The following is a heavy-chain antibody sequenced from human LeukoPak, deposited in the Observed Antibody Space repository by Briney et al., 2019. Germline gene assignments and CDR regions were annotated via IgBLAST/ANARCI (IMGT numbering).Heavy chain of an antibody. J-gene: IGHJ4*02. Sequence: PGGSLRLSCAASGFIFSSSWMTWVRQAPGLGLEWVANIRQDGNEIFYVDSVKGRFTITRDNAKNSLYLQMNSLRAEDTAVYYCAKDGSIVTTYFDYWGQGTLVTVSS. CDR3: AKDGSIVTTYFDY. V-gene: IGHV3-7*03. CDR1: GFIFSSSW. CDR2: IRQDGNEI. D-gene: IGHD5-12*01.